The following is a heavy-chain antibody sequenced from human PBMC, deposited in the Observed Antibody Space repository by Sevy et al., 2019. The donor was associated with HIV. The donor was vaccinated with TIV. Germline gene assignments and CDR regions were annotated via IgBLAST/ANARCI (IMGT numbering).Heavy chain of an antibody. D-gene: IGHD4-4*01. CDR3: AIWVTVTTTFDY. J-gene: IGHJ4*02. CDR2: IYYSGST. CDR1: GGSISSSSYY. Sequence: SETLSLTCTVSGGSISSSSYYWGWIHQSPGKGLEWIGSIYYSGSTYYNPSLKSRVTISVDTSKNQFSLKLSSVTAADTAVYYCAIWVTVTTTFDYWGQGTLVTVSS. V-gene: IGHV4-39*01.